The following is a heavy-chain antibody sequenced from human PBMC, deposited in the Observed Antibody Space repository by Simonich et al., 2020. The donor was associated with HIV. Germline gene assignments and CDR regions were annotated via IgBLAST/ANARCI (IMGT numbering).Heavy chain of an antibody. CDR1: GGASSGYF. J-gene: IGHJ1*01. CDR2: INQSGIT. Sequence: QVQLQQWGAGLLKPSETLFLTCAVYGGASSGYFLTWIRQSPGKGLEWIGQINQSGITNDNPSLKSRVTISVDTSNNQFLLKVTSVTAADTAVYYCARGADTFWLGDFQHWGQGTLVTVSS. CDR3: ARGADTFWLGDFQH. D-gene: IGHD3-10*01. V-gene: IGHV4-34*01.